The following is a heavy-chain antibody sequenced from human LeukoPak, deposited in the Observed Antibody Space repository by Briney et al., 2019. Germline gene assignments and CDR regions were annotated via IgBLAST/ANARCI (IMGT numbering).Heavy chain of an antibody. CDR2: IYHSGST. CDR1: GYSISSGYY. CDR3: ARLYSGSYYTLPDSDY. J-gene: IGHJ4*02. D-gene: IGHD1-26*01. V-gene: IGHV4-38-2*02. Sequence: PSETLSLTCTVSGYSISSGYYWGWIRQPPGKGLEWIGNIYHSGSTYYNPSLKSRVTISVDTSKNQFSLKLSSVTAADTAVYYCARLYSGSYYTLPDSDYWGQGTLVTVSS.